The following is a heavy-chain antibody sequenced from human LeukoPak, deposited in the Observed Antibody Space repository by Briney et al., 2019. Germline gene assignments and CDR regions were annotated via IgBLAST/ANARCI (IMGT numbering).Heavy chain of an antibody. D-gene: IGHD3-3*01. Sequence: KPSETLSLTCAVYGGSFSGYYWSWIRQPPGKGLEWIGYIYTSGSTNYNPSLKSRVTISVDTSKNQFSLKLSSVTAADTAVYYCAGTGNFYDFWSGYSDVWGKGTTVTVSS. CDR3: AGTGNFYDFWSGYSDV. CDR1: GGSFSGYY. J-gene: IGHJ6*04. V-gene: IGHV4-4*09. CDR2: IYTSGST.